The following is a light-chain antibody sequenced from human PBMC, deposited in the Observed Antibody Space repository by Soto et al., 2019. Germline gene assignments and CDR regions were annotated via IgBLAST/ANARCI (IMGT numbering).Light chain of an antibody. CDR3: LHESNYPLT. CDR1: QGVRDD. V-gene: IGKV1-6*01. CDR2: SAS. Sequence: IQMTQSPSSLSASVGDRVTITWRASQGVRDDVGWYQQKPGKAPKLLIYSASTLQSGVPPRFSGSGSGTDFTLTISGLQPEDFQTYYCLHESNYPLTFGGGTKVEIK. J-gene: IGKJ4*01.